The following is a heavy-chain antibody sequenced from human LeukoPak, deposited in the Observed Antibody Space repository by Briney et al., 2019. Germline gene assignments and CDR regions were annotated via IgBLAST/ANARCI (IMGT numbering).Heavy chain of an antibody. V-gene: IGHV1-24*01. CDR1: GYTLTELS. J-gene: IGHJ3*02. Sequence: ASVKVSCKVSGYTLTELSMHWVRQAPGKGLEWMGGFDPEDGETIYAQKFQGRVTMTEDTSTDTAYMELSSLRSEDTAVYYCATDRISWDIVGARRNAFDIWGQGTMVTVSS. D-gene: IGHD1-26*01. CDR2: FDPEDGET. CDR3: ATDRISWDIVGARRNAFDI.